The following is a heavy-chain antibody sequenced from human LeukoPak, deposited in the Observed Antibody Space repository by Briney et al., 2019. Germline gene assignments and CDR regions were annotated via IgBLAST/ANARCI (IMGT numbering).Heavy chain of an antibody. CDR3: AREDGYNGSGFDY. D-gene: IGHD5-24*01. J-gene: IGHJ4*02. V-gene: IGHV1-69*04. Sequence: SVTVSCTASGGTFSSYAISWVRQAPGQGLEWMGRIIPILGIANYAQKFQGRVTITADKSTSTDYMELSSLRSEDTAVYYCAREDGYNGSGFDYWGREPWSPSPQ. CDR2: IIPILGIA. CDR1: GGTFSSYA.